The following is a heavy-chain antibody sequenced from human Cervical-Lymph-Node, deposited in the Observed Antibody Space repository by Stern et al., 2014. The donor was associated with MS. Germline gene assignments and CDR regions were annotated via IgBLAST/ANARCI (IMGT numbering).Heavy chain of an antibody. D-gene: IGHD2-21*02. CDR1: GFSFSSYV. V-gene: IGHV3-33*05. CDR2: IQYDGSNE. CDR3: ARGGLLIAYYFDY. J-gene: IGHJ4*02. Sequence: QDQLVQSGGDVVQPGRSLRLSCAASGFSFSSYVMHWVRQAPPTGMARVAVIQYDGSNEDYADSGKGRFSISRDNSKNTLSLHMNSLRAEDTAVYYCARGGLLIAYYFDYWGQGTLVTVSS.